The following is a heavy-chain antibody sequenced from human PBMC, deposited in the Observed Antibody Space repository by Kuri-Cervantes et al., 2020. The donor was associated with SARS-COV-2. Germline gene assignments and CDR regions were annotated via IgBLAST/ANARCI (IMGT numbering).Heavy chain of an antibody. CDR3: ASPYKAEAFDI. D-gene: IGHD1-1*01. J-gene: IGHJ3*02. Sequence: GGSLRLSCAASGFTFSDYYMSWIRQAPGEGLEWVSYISSSGSTIYYADSVKGRFTISRDNAKNSLYLQMNSLRAEGTAVYYCASPYKAEAFDIWGQGTMVTVSS. CDR2: ISSSGSTI. CDR1: GFTFSDYY. V-gene: IGHV3-11*01.